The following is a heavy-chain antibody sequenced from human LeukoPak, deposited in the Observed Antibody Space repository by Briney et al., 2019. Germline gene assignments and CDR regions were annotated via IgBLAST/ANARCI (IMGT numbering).Heavy chain of an antibody. CDR1: GYTFTSYG. Sequence: VKVSCKASGYTFTSYGISWVRQAPGQGLEWMGWISAYNGNTNYAQKLQGRVTMTTDTSTSTAYMELRSLRSDDTAVYYCARLHFGGNYGYYYYYMDVWGKGTTVTISS. J-gene: IGHJ6*03. V-gene: IGHV1-18*01. CDR2: ISAYNGNT. CDR3: ARLHFGGNYGYYYYYMDV. D-gene: IGHD4-23*01.